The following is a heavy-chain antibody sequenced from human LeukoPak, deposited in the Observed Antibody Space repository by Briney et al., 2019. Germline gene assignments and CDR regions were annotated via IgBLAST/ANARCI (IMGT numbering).Heavy chain of an antibody. D-gene: IGHD3-10*01. CDR2: IYASGST. Sequence: SETLSLTCTVAGGFISSYYWSWIRQPAGKGLEWIGRIYASGSTNYNPSLKSRVTMSVDTSKNQFSLKLRSVTAADTAVYYCARGGYYGSGNDFRFDPWGQGTLVTVSS. V-gene: IGHV4-4*07. J-gene: IGHJ5*02. CDR3: ARGGYYGSGNDFRFDP. CDR1: GGFISSYY.